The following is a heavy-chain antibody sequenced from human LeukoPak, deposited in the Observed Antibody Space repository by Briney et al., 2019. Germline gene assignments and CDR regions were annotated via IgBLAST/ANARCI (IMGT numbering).Heavy chain of an antibody. V-gene: IGHV3-23*01. J-gene: IGHJ4*02. CDR2: ICGSGGST. CDR3: AKVEGSGSYRTKVRHFDY. Sequence: GGSLRLSCAASGFTFSSYAMSWVRQAPGKGLEWVSAICGSGGSTYYADSVKGRFTISRDNSKNTLYLQMNSLRAEDTAVYYCAKVEGSGSYRTKVRHFDYWGQGTLVTVSS. CDR1: GFTFSSYA. D-gene: IGHD3-10*01.